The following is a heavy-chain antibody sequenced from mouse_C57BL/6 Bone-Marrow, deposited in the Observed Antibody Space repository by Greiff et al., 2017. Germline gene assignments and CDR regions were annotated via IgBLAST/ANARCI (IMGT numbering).Heavy chain of an antibody. V-gene: IGHV14-4*01. CDR2: IDPENGDT. J-gene: IGHJ3*01. D-gene: IGHD2-2*01. Sequence: VQLQQSGAELVRPGASVKLSCTASGFNITDDYMHWVKQRPEQGLEWIGWIDPENGDTDYASKFQGKATITAATSSNTAYLQLSSLTSEDTAVYYCTVGGYDEWFAYWGQGTLVTVSA. CDR1: GFNITDDY. CDR3: TVGGYDEWFAY.